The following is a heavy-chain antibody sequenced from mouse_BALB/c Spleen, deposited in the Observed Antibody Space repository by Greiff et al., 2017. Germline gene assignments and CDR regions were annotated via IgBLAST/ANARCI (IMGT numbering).Heavy chain of an antibody. V-gene: IGHV1S81*02. CDR3: ARGDYGYVGFAY. CDR2: INPSNGRT. D-gene: IGHD1-2*01. CDR1: GYTFTSYW. Sequence: QVQLKQPGAELVKPGASVKLSCKASGYTFTSYWMHWVKQRPGQGLEWIGEINPSNGRTNYNEKFKSKATLTVDKSSSTAYMQLSSLTSEDSAVYYCARGDYGYVGFAYWGQGTLVTVSA. J-gene: IGHJ3*01.